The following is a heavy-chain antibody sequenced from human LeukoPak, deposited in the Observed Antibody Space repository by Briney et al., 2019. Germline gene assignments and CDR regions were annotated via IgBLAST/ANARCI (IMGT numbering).Heavy chain of an antibody. J-gene: IGHJ4*02. Sequence: ASVKVSFKASGYTFSIYGISWVRQAPGQGLEWMGWISAHNGNTNYAQKIQDRVTMTIDTSTSTVYMELRSLRSDDTSVYFCARDYYDGSGYPDYWGQGTLVTVSS. V-gene: IGHV1-18*01. D-gene: IGHD3-22*01. CDR1: GYTFSIYG. CDR2: ISAHNGNT. CDR3: ARDYYDGSGYPDY.